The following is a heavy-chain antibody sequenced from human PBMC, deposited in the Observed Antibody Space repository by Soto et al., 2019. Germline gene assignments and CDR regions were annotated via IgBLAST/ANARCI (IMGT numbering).Heavy chain of an antibody. V-gene: IGHV3-53*01. CDR3: ASWHEREHAYDV. CDR2: LYDVDGT. CDR1: GLTVSGKKY. Sequence: DVQLVESGGGLIQPGESLRLSCAAFGLTVSGKKYVAWVRQAPGKGLEWISALYDVDGTYYADSVKGRFTTSSDSSKTTVYRQMNGLRTDDTAVYYCASWHEREHAYDVWGRGTTVTVSS. D-gene: IGHD1-1*01. J-gene: IGHJ3*01.